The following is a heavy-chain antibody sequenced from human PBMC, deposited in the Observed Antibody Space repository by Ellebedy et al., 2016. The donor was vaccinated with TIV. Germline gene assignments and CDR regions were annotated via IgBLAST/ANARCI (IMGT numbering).Heavy chain of an antibody. Sequence: GESLKISXAASGFTFSSYGMHWVRQAPGKGLECVSGISGDGNTKSYADSVKGRFTISRDNSKNTLYLLMNSLRADDTAVYYCAKTLYGGHDYWGQGTLVTVSS. CDR3: AKTLYGGHDY. CDR2: ISGDGNTK. D-gene: IGHD4-23*01. V-gene: IGHV3-23*01. CDR1: GFTFSSYG. J-gene: IGHJ4*02.